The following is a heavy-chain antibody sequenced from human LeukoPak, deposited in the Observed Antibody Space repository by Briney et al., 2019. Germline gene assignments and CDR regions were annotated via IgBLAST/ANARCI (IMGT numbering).Heavy chain of an antibody. Sequence: GGSLRLSCAASGFTFSSYAMGWVRQAPGKGLEWVSALTLSGTNTHYADSVKGRFTISRDISKNTLYLQMNTLRAEDTAVYYCAKDSPLRTSYHGYFDYWGQGTRVTVSS. CDR1: GFTFSSYA. D-gene: IGHD3-16*01. V-gene: IGHV3-23*01. CDR3: AKDSPLRTSYHGYFDY. CDR2: LTLSGTNT. J-gene: IGHJ4*02.